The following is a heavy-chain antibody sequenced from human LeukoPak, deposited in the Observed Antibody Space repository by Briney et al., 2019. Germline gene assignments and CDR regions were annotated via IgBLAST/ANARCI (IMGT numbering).Heavy chain of an antibody. V-gene: IGHV4-61*01. D-gene: IGHD4-17*01. CDR1: GYSISSGFY. Sequence: PSETLSLTCNVSGYSISSGFYWAWLRQPPGKGLEWIGYIYYSGSTNYNPSLKSRVTISVDTSKNQFSLKLSSVTAADTAVYYCARESTVTRDFDYWGQGTLVTVSS. CDR2: IYYSGST. J-gene: IGHJ4*02. CDR3: ARESTVTRDFDY.